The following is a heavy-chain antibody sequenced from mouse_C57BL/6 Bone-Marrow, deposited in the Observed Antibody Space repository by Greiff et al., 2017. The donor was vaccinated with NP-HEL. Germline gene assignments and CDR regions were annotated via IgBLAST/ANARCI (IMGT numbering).Heavy chain of an antibody. CDR3: ARSYRGLYYYAMEY. V-gene: IGHV5-17*01. D-gene: IGHD2-12*01. CDR1: GFTFSDYG. J-gene: IGHJ4*01. CDR2: ISSGSSTI. Sequence: EVQGVESGGGLVKPGGSLKLSCAASGFTFSDYGMHWVRQAPEKGLEWVAYISSGSSTIYYADTVKGRFTISRDNAKNTLFLQMTSLRSEDTAMYYCARSYRGLYYYAMEYWGQGTSVTVSS.